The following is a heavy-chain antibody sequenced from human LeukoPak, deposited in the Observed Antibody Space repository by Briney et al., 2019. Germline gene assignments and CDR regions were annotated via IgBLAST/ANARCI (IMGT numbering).Heavy chain of an antibody. Sequence: GGSLRLSCTASGFTFRSHSMIWVRQAPGKGLEWVSSINNVASHIYYAGSVRGRFTISRDNAKNSVYLQMNSLRAEDTAVYYCTRDATYYLRYGYFDYWGQGTLVTVSS. CDR1: GFTFRSHS. J-gene: IGHJ4*02. D-gene: IGHD2/OR15-2a*01. CDR2: INNVASHI. CDR3: TRDATYYLRYGYFDY. V-gene: IGHV3-21*01.